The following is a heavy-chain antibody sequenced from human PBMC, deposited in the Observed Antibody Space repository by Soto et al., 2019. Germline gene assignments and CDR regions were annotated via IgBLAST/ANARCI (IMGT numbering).Heavy chain of an antibody. CDR1: GFTFSSYS. D-gene: IGHD6-19*01. V-gene: IGHV3-21*01. CDR2: ISSSSSYI. CDR3: ASSYSSGWYPFDY. J-gene: IGHJ4*02. Sequence: GGSLRLSCAASGFTFSSYSMNWVRQAPGKGLEWVSSISSSSSYIYYADSVKGRFTISRDNAKNSLYLQMNSLRAEDTAVYYCASSYSSGWYPFDYWGQGTLVTVSS.